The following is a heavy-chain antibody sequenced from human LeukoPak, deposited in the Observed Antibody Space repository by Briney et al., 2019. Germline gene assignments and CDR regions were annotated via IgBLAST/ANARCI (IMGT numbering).Heavy chain of an antibody. J-gene: IGHJ6*03. CDR1: GESFSGYY. D-gene: IGHD3-3*01. V-gene: IGHV4-34*01. Sequence: SETLSLTCAVYGESFSGYYWIWIRQPPGKGLEWIGEINHSGSTNYNPSLKGRVTISVDMSKNQFSLKLSSVTAADTAVYYCARRGRFLGYMDVWGKGTTVTVSS. CDR2: INHSGST. CDR3: ARRGRFLGYMDV.